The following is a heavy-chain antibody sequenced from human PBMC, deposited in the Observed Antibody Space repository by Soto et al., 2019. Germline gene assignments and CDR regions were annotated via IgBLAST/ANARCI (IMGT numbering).Heavy chain of an antibody. J-gene: IGHJ6*03. V-gene: IGHV1-18*01. D-gene: IGHD6-19*01. Sequence: ASVKVSCKASGYTFTSYGISWVRQAPGQGLEWMGWISAYNGNTNYAQKLQGRVTMTTDTSTSTAYMELRSLRSDDTAVYYCARDPRMGAGNDYYYYMDVWGKGTTVTVSS. CDR2: ISAYNGNT. CDR1: GYTFTSYG. CDR3: ARDPRMGAGNDYYYYMDV.